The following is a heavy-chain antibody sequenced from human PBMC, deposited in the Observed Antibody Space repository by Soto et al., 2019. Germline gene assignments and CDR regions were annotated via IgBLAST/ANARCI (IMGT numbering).Heavy chain of an antibody. CDR3: ARVSVDVPE. V-gene: IGHV1-2*02. CDR1: GPTFIAYY. CDR2: IDPKSGGT. D-gene: IGHD5-12*01. Sequence: ASVKVSCKTSGPTFIAYYIHWVRQAPGQGLEWMGWIDPKSGGTTYEQKFLGRVTMTRDTSINTAYMDLNRLTSDVTAVYYCARVSVDVPEWGQGTLVTVSS. J-gene: IGHJ4*02.